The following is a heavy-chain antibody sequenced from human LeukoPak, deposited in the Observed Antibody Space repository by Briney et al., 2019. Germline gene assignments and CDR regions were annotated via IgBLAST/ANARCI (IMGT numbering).Heavy chain of an antibody. CDR3: ARLQYSYGGVHYFDY. CDR2: IYFSGST. V-gene: IGHV4-59*08. Sequence: LSGTLSLTCTVSGGSISSYYWSWIRQPPGKGLEWIGYIYFSGSTNYNPSLKSRVTISVDTSKNQFSLKLSSVTAADTAVYYCARLQYSYGGVHYFDYWGQGTLVTVSS. J-gene: IGHJ4*02. CDR1: GGSISSYY. D-gene: IGHD5-18*01.